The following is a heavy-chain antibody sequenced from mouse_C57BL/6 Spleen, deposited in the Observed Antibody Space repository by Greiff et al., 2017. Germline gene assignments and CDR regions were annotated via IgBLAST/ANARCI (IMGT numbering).Heavy chain of an antibody. Sequence: VQLQQSGAELVKPGASVKISCKASGYAFSSYRMNWVKQRPGKGLEWIGQIYPGDGATNYNGKFKGKATLTADKSSSTTYMQLSSLTSEDSAVYFCAKEGEQLGPFDYWGQGTTLTVSS. CDR3: AKEGEQLGPFDY. D-gene: IGHD4-1*02. CDR1: GYAFSSYR. V-gene: IGHV1-80*01. CDR2: IYPGDGAT. J-gene: IGHJ2*01.